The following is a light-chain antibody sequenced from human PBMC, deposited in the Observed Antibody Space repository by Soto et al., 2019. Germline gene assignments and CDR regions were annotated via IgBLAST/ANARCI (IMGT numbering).Light chain of an antibody. CDR3: QQYKSYSPIT. CDR2: GIS. Sequence: VMTQSPSTLSVSPGETATLSCRASQSLTTYLAWYQQKPDQAPRLLIYGISTRATDVPARFSGGGSGTEFTLTISSLQSEDSATYYCQQYKSYSPITFGQGTRLEIK. J-gene: IGKJ5*01. V-gene: IGKV3-15*01. CDR1: QSLTTY.